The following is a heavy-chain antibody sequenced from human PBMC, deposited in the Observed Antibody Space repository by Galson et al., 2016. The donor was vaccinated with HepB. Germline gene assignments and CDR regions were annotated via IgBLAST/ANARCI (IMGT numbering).Heavy chain of an antibody. D-gene: IGHD6-13*01. CDR2: IIPVLSTV. J-gene: IGHJ3*02. V-gene: IGHV1-69*13. CDR1: GGTFSSHG. CDR3: ARDWAAAGTGDAFDI. Sequence: SVKVSCKASGGTFSSHGISWVRQAPGQGLEWMGGIIPVLSTVNYAQKFRGRVTITADESTSTAYTELSSLRSEDTAVYYCARDWAAAGTGDAFDIWGQGTMVTVSS.